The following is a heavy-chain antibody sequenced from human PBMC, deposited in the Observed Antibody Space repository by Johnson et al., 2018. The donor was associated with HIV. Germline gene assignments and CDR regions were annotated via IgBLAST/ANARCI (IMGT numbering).Heavy chain of an antibody. CDR2: ITGSGTVV. CDR3: ARGGSDVFDI. CDR1: GFTVSSNY. D-gene: IGHD3-16*01. Sequence: QMQLVESGGGLIQPGGSLRLSCAASGFTVSSNYMSWVRQAPGKGLEWVSYITGSGTVVYYADSVKGRFTISRDNAKNSLYLQMNSLRADDTAVYYCARGGSDVFDIWGRGTMVTVSS. J-gene: IGHJ3*02. V-gene: IGHV3-11*04.